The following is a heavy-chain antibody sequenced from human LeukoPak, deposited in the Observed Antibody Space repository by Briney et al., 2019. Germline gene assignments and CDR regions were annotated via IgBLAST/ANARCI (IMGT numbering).Heavy chain of an antibody. Sequence: GGSLRLSCAASGFTFSNHNMVWVRQPPGKGLEWISYISDSSITMYYADSVKGRFTISRDNAKNSLFLQMNSLRGEDTAVYYCARDGGFCSGGFCYRLFDPWGQGTLVTVSS. J-gene: IGHJ5*02. D-gene: IGHD2-15*01. V-gene: IGHV3-48*04. CDR2: ISDSSITM. CDR3: ARDGGFCSGGFCYRLFDP. CDR1: GFTFSNHN.